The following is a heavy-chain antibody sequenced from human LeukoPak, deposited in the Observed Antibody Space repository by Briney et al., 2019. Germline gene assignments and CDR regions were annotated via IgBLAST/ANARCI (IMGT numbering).Heavy chain of an antibody. CDR2: IWYDGRNK. Sequence: GGSLRLSCAASGFTFSSYGMHWVRQAPGKGLEWVAVIWYDGRNKFYADSLKGRFTISRDNSKDTLYLQMNSLRAEDTAVYYCARVNRGDAFDIWGQGTLVTVSS. CDR1: GFTFSSYG. V-gene: IGHV3-33*01. D-gene: IGHD3-16*02. CDR3: ARVNRGDAFDI. J-gene: IGHJ3*02.